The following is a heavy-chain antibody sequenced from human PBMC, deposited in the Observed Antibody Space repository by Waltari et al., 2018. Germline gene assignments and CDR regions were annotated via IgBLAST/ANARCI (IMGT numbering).Heavy chain of an antibody. CDR2: SYYNGST. Sequence: QVQLQESGPGLAKPSQTLSLTCTVSGGSVSSGGYYWSWIRQHPGKGLEWIGYSYYNGSTYYNPALKSRVTILEGTSKNQFSLKLTSVTAADTAVYYCARGGAAAGNFNYWGQGTLVTVSS. CDR3: ARGGAAAGNFNY. CDR1: GGSVSSGGYY. J-gene: IGHJ4*02. V-gene: IGHV4-31*03. D-gene: IGHD6-13*01.